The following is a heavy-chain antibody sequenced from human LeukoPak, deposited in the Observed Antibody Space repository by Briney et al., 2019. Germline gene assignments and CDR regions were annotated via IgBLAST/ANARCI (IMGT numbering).Heavy chain of an antibody. Sequence: SETLSLTCTVSGDSISSYYWSWIRQHPGKGLEWIGYIYYSGSTYYNPSLKSRVTISVDTSKNQFSLKLSSVTAADTAVYYCAIGTHCITTSCYSEYFHHWGQGTLVTVSS. D-gene: IGHD2-2*01. CDR1: GDSISSYY. J-gene: IGHJ1*01. CDR3: AIGTHCITTSCYSEYFHH. V-gene: IGHV4-59*06. CDR2: IYYSGST.